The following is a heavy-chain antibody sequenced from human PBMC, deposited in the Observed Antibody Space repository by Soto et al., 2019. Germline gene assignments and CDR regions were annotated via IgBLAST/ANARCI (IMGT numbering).Heavy chain of an antibody. CDR1: GGSISSGGYY. D-gene: IGHD3-3*01. V-gene: IGHV4-31*03. Sequence: SETLSLTCTVSGGSISSGGYYWSWIRQHPGKGLEWIGYIYYSGSTYYNPSLKSRVTISVDTSKNQFSLKLSSVTAADTAVYYCARVLTIFGVVKPWGQGTLVTVSS. J-gene: IGHJ4*02. CDR2: IYYSGST. CDR3: ARVLTIFGVVKP.